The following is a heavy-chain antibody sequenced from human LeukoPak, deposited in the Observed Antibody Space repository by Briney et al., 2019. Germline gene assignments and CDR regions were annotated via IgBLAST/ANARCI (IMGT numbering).Heavy chain of an antibody. V-gene: IGHV4-31*03. CDR3: ASVRGSGSYYNGAFDY. CDR1: GGSISSGTYY. J-gene: IGHJ4*02. D-gene: IGHD3-10*01. Sequence: KSSETLSLTCTVSGGSISSGTYYWSWIRQHPGKGLEWIGYIYKGGSTHYNPSLKSRVTISVDTSKNQFSLKLSSVTAADTAVYYCASVRGSGSYYNGAFDYWGQGTLVTGSS. CDR2: IYKGGST.